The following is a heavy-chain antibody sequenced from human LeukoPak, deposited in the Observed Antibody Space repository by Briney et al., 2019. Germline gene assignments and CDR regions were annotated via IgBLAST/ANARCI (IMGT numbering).Heavy chain of an antibody. CDR1: GGSISSYY. D-gene: IGHD1-26*01. J-gene: IGHJ5*02. V-gene: IGHV4-59*01. CDR3: ARVYEGGAEGDWFDP. Sequence: PSQTLSLTCAVSGGSISSYYWSWIRQPPGKGLEWIGYIYYSGSTNYNPSLKSRVTISVDTSKNQFSLKLSSVTAADTAVYYCARVYEGGAEGDWFDPWGQGTLVTVSS. CDR2: IYYSGST.